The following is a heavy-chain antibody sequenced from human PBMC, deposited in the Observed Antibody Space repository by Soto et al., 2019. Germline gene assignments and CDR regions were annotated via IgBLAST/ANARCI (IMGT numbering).Heavy chain of an antibody. CDR1: DYSFTGYK. J-gene: IGHJ5*02. D-gene: IGHD2-2*01. V-gene: IGHV1-2*07. CDR2: IDPNSGVT. CDR3: ATNHRCSTSRGSDFDP. Sequence: ASVKVSCKAIDYSFTGYKIDWVRQTPGQGLEWMGWIDPNSGVTNYARKFQGRVYMTSDTSISTAFLEMRSLTTDDTAVYYCATNHRCSTSRGSDFDPWGQGTKVTVYS.